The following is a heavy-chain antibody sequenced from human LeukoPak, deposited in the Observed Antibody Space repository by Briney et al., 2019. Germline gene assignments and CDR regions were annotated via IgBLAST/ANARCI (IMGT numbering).Heavy chain of an antibody. CDR2: INSDGSST. D-gene: IGHD3-3*01. Sequence: GGSLRLSCAASGFTFSSYWMHWVRQAPGKGLVWVSRINSDGSSTSYADSVKGRFTISRDNAKSTLYLQMNSLRAEDTAVYYCARGSFWSGYLDYWGQGTLVTVSS. CDR1: GFTFSSYW. CDR3: ARGSFWSGYLDY. V-gene: IGHV3-74*01. J-gene: IGHJ4*02.